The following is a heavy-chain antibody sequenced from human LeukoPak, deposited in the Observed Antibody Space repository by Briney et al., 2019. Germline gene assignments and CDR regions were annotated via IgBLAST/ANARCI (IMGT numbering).Heavy chain of an antibody. CDR1: GYSISSGYY. CDR3: AREKGRYWFDP. V-gene: IGHV4-38-2*02. CDR2: IYHSGGA. J-gene: IGHJ5*02. D-gene: IGHD3-10*01. Sequence: SETLSLTGAVSGYSISSGYYWGWIRQPPGKGLEWIGSIYHSGGAYYNSSLKSRVTISVDTSKNQFSLNLSSVTAADMAVYYCAREKGRYWFDPWGQGTLVTVSS.